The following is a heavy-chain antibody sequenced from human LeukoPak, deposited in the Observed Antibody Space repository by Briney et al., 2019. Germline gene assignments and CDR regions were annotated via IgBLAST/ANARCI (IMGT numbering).Heavy chain of an antibody. D-gene: IGHD3-22*01. CDR3: ARAEYYYDLADWFDP. V-gene: IGHV4-31*03. CDR2: IYYSGST. CDR1: GGSISSGGYY. J-gene: IGHJ5*02. Sequence: PSQTLSLTCTVSGGSISSGGYYWSWIRQHPGKGLEWIGYIYYSGSTYYNPSLKSRVTISVDTSKNQFSLKLSSETAADTAVYYCARAEYYYDLADWFDPWGQGTLVTVSS.